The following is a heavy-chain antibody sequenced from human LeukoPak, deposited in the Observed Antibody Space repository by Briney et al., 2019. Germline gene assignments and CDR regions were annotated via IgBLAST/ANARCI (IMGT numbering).Heavy chain of an antibody. Sequence: PSETLSLTCAVYGGSFSGYYWSWIRQPPGKGLEWIGEINHSGSTNYNPSLKSRVTISVDTSKNQFSLKLSSVTAADTAVYYCARGYYYESLSYWGQGTLVTVSS. CDR3: ARGYYYESLSY. V-gene: IGHV4-34*01. CDR2: INHSGST. CDR1: GGSFSGYY. D-gene: IGHD3-10*01. J-gene: IGHJ4*02.